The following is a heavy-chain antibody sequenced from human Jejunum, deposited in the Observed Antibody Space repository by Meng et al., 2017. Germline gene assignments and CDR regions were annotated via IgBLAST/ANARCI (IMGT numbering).Heavy chain of an antibody. CDR1: GFTFRGYW. CDR3: VRHLNWSFDF. J-gene: IGHJ4*02. CDR2: IKPDGSET. V-gene: IGHV3-7*01. Sequence: GESLKISCAASGFTFRGYWMTRVRQAPGKGLEWVANIKPDGSETFYVDSMKGRFTMFRDNAMNSLYLQMNSLRAEDTAVYYCVRHLNWSFDFWGQGTLVTVSS. D-gene: IGHD3/OR15-3a*01.